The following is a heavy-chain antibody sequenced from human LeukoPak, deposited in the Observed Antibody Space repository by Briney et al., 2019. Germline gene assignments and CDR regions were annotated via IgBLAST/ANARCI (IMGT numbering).Heavy chain of an antibody. Sequence: SETLSLTCTVSGGSISSGGYYWSWIRQHPGKGLEWIGYIYYSGSTYYNPSLKSRVTISVDTSKNQFSLKLSSVTAADTAVYYCARGGVAAAVIFDYWGQGTLVTVPS. V-gene: IGHV4-31*03. J-gene: IGHJ4*02. CDR1: GGSISSGGYY. CDR3: ARGGVAAAVIFDY. D-gene: IGHD6-13*01. CDR2: IYYSGST.